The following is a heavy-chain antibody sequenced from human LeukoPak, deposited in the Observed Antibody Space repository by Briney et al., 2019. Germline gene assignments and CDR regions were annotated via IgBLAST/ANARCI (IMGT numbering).Heavy chain of an antibody. V-gene: IGHV3-30-3*01. CDR2: TSSDLNVK. CDR3: AREGYYGSGSPPSLYFDY. J-gene: IGHJ4*02. D-gene: IGHD3-10*01. Sequence: GGSLRLSCAASGFTFRNYVIHWVRQAPGKGLEWVAVTSSDLNVKLYADSVKGRFTISRDNSRSTLYLQMNSLRPEDTAIYYCAREGYYGSGSPPSLYFDYWGQGTLVTASS. CDR1: GFTFRNYV.